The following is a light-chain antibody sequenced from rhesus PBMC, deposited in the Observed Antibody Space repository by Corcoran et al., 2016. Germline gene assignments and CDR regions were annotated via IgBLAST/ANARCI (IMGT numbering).Light chain of an antibody. Sequence: DIQLTQSPSSLSASVGVRVTITCRASQGISRYLAWYQQKSGNAPKFLIDDASNFQSGVPSRFSGRGSGTECTLTISSLQPEDFATYYCQQRNSYPLTFGGGTRVEIK. CDR2: DAS. J-gene: IGKJ4*01. V-gene: IGKV1-38*01. CDR3: QQRNSYPLT. CDR1: QGISRY.